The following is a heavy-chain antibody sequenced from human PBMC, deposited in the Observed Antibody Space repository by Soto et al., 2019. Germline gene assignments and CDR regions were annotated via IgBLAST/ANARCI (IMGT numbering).Heavy chain of an antibody. D-gene: IGHD1-7*01. V-gene: IGHV1-18*01. CDR3: ARTDLKLRGLDY. CDR2: ISGYNGNT. J-gene: IGHJ4*02. CDR1: GYTFTSNG. Sequence: QVQLVQSGTEVRKPGASVKVSCKASGYTFTSNGINWVRQAPGQGLEGMGWISGYNGNTDYVQRLQDRVTMTTDTSTRTAYMELRNLRSDDSAVYYCARTDLKLRGLDYWGQGTLVTVSS.